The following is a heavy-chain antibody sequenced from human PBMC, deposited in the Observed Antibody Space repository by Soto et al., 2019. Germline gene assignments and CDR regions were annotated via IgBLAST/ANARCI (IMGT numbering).Heavy chain of an antibody. CDR2: IIPISGTA. CDR3: ARSQGSSTSLEIYYYYYYGMDV. CDR1: GGTFSSYA. Sequence: QVQLVQSGAEVKKPGSSVKVSCKASGGTFSSYAISWVRQAPGQGLEWMGVIIPISGTANYAQKFQGRVTITADESTSTAYMELSSLRSADTAVYYCARSQGSSTSLEIYYYYYYGMDVWGQGTTVTVSS. J-gene: IGHJ6*02. D-gene: IGHD2-2*01. V-gene: IGHV1-69*01.